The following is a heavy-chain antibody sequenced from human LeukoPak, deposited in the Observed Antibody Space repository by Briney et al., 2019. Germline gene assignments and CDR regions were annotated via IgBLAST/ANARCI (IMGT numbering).Heavy chain of an antibody. Sequence: GGSLRLSCAASGFTFSSYSMNWVRQAPGKGLEWVSSISSSSSYIYYADSAKGRFTISRDNAKNSLYLQMNSLRAKDTAVYYCARDTYCGGDCYSNYFDYWGQGTLVTVSS. CDR2: ISSSSSYI. V-gene: IGHV3-21*01. CDR3: ARDTYCGGDCYSNYFDY. D-gene: IGHD2-21*02. J-gene: IGHJ4*02. CDR1: GFTFSSYS.